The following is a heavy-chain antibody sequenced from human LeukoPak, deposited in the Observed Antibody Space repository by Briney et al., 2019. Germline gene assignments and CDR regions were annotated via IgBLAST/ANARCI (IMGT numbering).Heavy chain of an antibody. J-gene: IGHJ6*03. D-gene: IGHD4-11*01. CDR2: INHSGST. CDR3: ARDWFWKYSNSAYYYYYYMDV. CDR1: GGSFSGYY. V-gene: IGHV4-34*01. Sequence: SETLSLTCAVYGGSFSGYYWSWIRQPPGKGLEWIGEINHSGSTNYNPSLKSRVTISVDTSKNQFSLKLSSVTAADTAVYYCARDWFWKYSNSAYYYYYYMDVWGKGTTVTVSS.